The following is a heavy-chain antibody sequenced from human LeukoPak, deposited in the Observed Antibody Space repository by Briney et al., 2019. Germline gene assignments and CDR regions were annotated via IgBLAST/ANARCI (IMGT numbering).Heavy chain of an antibody. Sequence: SVKVSCKSSVGTFSSYAITWVRQAPGQGLEWVGGIIPMFGTANYAQKFQGRVTITTDESTSTAYMTLSSLRSEDTAVYYCARVRLGWYQLPYYYYYYMDVWGKGNPVTVSS. CDR2: IIPMFGTA. D-gene: IGHD2-2*01. J-gene: IGHJ6*03. V-gene: IGHV1-69*05. CDR3: ARVRLGWYQLPYYYYYYMDV. CDR1: VGTFSSYA.